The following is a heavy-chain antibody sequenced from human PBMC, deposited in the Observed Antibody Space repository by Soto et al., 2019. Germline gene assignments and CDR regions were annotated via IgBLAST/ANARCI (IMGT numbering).Heavy chain of an antibody. V-gene: IGHV1-3*01. CDR1: GYTFTSYA. Sequence: QVQLVQSGAEVKKPGASVKVSCKASGYTFTSYAMHWVRQAPGQRLEWMGWINAGNVNTKYSQKFQGRVTITRATSAGTAYRELSSLRSEDTAVYYCARGPGGRVAPGDYCGQVTLVTVSS. J-gene: IGHJ4*02. D-gene: IGHD2-15*01. CDR3: ARGPGGRVAPGDY. CDR2: INAGNVNT.